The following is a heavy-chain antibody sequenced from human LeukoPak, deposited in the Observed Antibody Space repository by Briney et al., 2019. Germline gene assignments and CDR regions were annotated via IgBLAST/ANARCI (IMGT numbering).Heavy chain of an antibody. D-gene: IGHD6-19*01. CDR2: IYHSGST. J-gene: IGHJ4*02. V-gene: IGHV4-34*01. Sequence: SETLSLTCAVYGGSFSGYYWSWIRQPPGKGLEWIGYIYHSGSTYYNPSLKSRVTISVDRSKNQFSLKLSSVTAADTAVYYCARAYSSGWYYFDYWGQGTLVTVSS. CDR1: GGSFSGYY. CDR3: ARAYSSGWYYFDY.